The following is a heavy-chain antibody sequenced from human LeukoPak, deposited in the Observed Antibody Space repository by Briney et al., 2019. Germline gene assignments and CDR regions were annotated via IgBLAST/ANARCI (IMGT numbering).Heavy chain of an antibody. D-gene: IGHD5-24*01. V-gene: IGHV1-69*05. CDR1: GGTFSSYA. CDR2: IIPIFGTA. J-gene: IGHJ4*02. Sequence: SVKVSCKASGGTFSSYAISWVRQAPGQGLEWMGGIIPIFGTANYAQKFQGRVTITTNESTSTAYMELSSLRSEDTAVYYCARDRGVEMATITWSYFDYWGQGTLVTVSS. CDR3: ARDRGVEMATITWSYFDY.